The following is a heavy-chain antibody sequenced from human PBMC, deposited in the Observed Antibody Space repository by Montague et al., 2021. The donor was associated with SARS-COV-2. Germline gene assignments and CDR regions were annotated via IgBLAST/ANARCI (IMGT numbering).Heavy chain of an antibody. D-gene: IGHD3-22*01. Sequence: SETLSLTCAVYGGSFSDYYWTWIRQPPGKGLEWLGEVNHSGRINYNPSLKSRITISVDTSKNQFSLRLSSVTAADTAVYYCARGRVDTTMILVVFTGAAHCFDSWGQGTLASVSS. CDR3: ARGRVDTTMILVVFTGAAHCFDS. J-gene: IGHJ4*02. CDR2: VNHSGRI. V-gene: IGHV4-34*01. CDR1: GGSFSDYY.